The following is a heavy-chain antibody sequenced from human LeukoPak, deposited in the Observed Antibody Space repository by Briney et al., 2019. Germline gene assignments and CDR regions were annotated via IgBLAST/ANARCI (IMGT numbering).Heavy chain of an antibody. Sequence: ASVKVSYKASGYTLSNNGITWVRQAPGQGLEWMGWIAADNRKTYYAQNLQDRVTMTTDSSTNTAYMDLRSLRSDDTAVYYCARVYWNGGRAFDYWGQGTLVTVSS. J-gene: IGHJ4*02. CDR1: GYTLSNNG. CDR3: ARVYWNGGRAFDY. CDR2: IAADNRKT. V-gene: IGHV1-18*01. D-gene: IGHD1-1*01.